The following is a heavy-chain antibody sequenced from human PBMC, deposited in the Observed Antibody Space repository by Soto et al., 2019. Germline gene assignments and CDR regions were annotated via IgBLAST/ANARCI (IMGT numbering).Heavy chain of an antibody. CDR2: MNPNSGNT. CDR1: GYTFTSYD. CDR3: ARGQQTYYGFWSGPN. Sequence: ASVKVSCKASGYTFTSYDINWVRQATGQGLEWMGWMNPNSGNTGYAQKFQGRVTMTRNTSISTAYMELSSLRSEDTAVYYCARGQQTYYGFWSGPNWGHGTLGTVSS. V-gene: IGHV1-8*01. D-gene: IGHD3-3*01. J-gene: IGHJ4*01.